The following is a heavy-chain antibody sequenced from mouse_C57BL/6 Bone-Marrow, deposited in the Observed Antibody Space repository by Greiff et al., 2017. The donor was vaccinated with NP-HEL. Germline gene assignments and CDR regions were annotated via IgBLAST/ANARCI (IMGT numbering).Heavy chain of an antibody. CDR1: GYTFTDYY. Sequence: VQLKESGAELVRPGASVKLSCKASGYTFTDYYINWVKQRPGQGLEWIARIYPGSGNTYYNEKFKGKATLTAEKSSSTAYMQLSSLTSEDSAVYFCARLRSYAMDYWGQGTSVTVSS. V-gene: IGHV1-76*01. CDR2: IYPGSGNT. D-gene: IGHD1-1*01. CDR3: ARLRSYAMDY. J-gene: IGHJ4*01.